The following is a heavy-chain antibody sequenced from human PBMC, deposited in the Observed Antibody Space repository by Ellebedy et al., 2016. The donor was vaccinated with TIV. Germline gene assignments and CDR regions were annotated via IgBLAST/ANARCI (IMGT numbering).Heavy chain of an antibody. J-gene: IGHJ4*02. CDR3: AKVMTGYSYAPDDF. CDR2: VSYPGAAT. CDR1: GFTFSYYA. Sequence: PGGSLRLSCTASGFTFSYYAMSWIRQAPGRGLEWVSTVSYPGAATYFADSVKGRFTISRENSKNTLYLHMDSLRAADTAIYYCAKVMTGYSYAPDDFWGQGTLVTVSS. V-gene: IGHV3-23*01. D-gene: IGHD5-18*01.